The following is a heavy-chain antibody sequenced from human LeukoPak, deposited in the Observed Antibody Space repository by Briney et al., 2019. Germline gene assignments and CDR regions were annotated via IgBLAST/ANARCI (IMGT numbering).Heavy chain of an antibody. D-gene: IGHD4-17*01. V-gene: IGHV1-18*01. CDR2: ISGYNGNT. Sequence: GASVKVSCETSGYTFTDYGISSVRQAPGQGPEWMGWISGYNGNTNYVQKFQGRVTMTTDTSTSTAYMELRSLRSDDTAFYYCARDLSLGRHDYGEPFDYWGQGTLVTVSS. J-gene: IGHJ4*02. CDR3: ARDLSLGRHDYGEPFDY. CDR1: GYTFTDYG.